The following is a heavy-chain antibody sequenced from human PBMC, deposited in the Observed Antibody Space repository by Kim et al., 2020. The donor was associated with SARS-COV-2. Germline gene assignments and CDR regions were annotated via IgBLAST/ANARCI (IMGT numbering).Heavy chain of an antibody. CDR2: IYHSGST. D-gene: IGHD3-3*01. CDR3: ARGALEGFSRQNWFDP. CDR1: GGSISSGGYS. Sequence: SETLSLTCAVSGGSISSGGYSWSWIRQPPGKGLEWIGYIYHSGSTYYNPSLKSRVTISVDRSKNQFSLKLSSVTAADTAVYYCARGALEGFSRQNWFDPWGQGTLVTVSS. J-gene: IGHJ5*02. V-gene: IGHV4-30-2*01.